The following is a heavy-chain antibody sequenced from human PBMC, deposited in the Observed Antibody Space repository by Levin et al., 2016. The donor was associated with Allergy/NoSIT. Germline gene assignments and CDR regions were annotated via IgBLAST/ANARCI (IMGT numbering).Heavy chain of an antibody. V-gene: IGHV3-48*03. CDR3: ARENYYDTSGYTSPHGMDV. D-gene: IGHD3-22*01. CDR2: ISVSGTI. CDR1: GFSFSSYE. Sequence: GESLKISCAASGFSFSSYEMNWVRQAPGKGLEWVSYISVSGTIYYADSVKGRFTISRDNAKNSLYLQMNSLRAEDTAVYYCARENYYDTSGYTSPHGMDVWGQGTTVTVSS. J-gene: IGHJ6*02.